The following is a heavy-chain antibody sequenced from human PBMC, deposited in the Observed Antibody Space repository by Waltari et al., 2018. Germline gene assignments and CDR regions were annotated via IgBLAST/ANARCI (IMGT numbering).Heavy chain of an antibody. CDR3: ARGGVAAAGPYYFDY. V-gene: IGHV1-2*06. CDR2: INPNSGGT. CDR1: GYTFTGYY. D-gene: IGHD6-13*01. Sequence: QVQLVQSGAEVKKPGASVKVSCKASGYTFTGYYMHWVRQAPGQGLEWMGRINPNSGGTNYAQKFQGRVTMTTDTSTSTAYMELRSLRSDDTAVYYCARGGVAAAGPYYFDYWGQGTLVTVSS. J-gene: IGHJ4*02.